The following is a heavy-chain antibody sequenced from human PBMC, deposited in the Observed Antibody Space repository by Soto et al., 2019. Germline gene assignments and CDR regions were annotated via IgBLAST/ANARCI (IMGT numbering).Heavy chain of an antibody. Sequence: PGGSLRLSCAASGFTFSSYSIHWVRQAPCKGLEWVAVISYDGSNKYYADSVKGRFTISRDNSKNTLYLQMNSLRAEDTAVYYCARVRYYDILTGYYNAFDIWGQGTMVTVSS. V-gene: IGHV3-30-3*01. D-gene: IGHD3-9*01. J-gene: IGHJ3*02. CDR3: ARVRYYDILTGYYNAFDI. CDR2: ISYDGSNK. CDR1: GFTFSSYS.